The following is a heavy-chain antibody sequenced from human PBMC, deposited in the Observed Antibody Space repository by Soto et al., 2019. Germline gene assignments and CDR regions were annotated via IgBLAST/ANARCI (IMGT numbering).Heavy chain of an antibody. CDR3: ARVGGDYDILTGYYKNWFDP. CDR2: IYYSGTT. CDR1: GGSISSSSYY. J-gene: IGHJ5*02. Sequence: SETLSLTCTVSGGSISSSSYYWGWIRQPPGKGLEWIGSIYYSGTTYYNPSLKSRVTISVDTSKNQFSLKLSSVTAADTAVYYCARVGGDYDILTGYYKNWFDPWGQGTLVTVSS. V-gene: IGHV4-39*07. D-gene: IGHD3-9*01.